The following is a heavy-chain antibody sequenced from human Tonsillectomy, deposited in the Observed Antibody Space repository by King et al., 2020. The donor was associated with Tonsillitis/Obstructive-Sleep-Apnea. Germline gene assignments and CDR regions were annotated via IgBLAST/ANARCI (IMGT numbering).Heavy chain of an antibody. V-gene: IGHV1-69*01. Sequence: VQLVESGAEVKKPGSSVKVSCKASGGTFSSYAISWVRQAPGQGLEWMGGIIPIFGTANYAQKFQGRVTITADESTSTAYMELSSLRSEGAAVYYCARDLITLCRVVITGRFVPWGQGTLVTVSS. CDR1: GGTFSSYA. CDR2: IIPIFGTA. CDR3: ARDLITLCRVVITGRFVP. D-gene: IGHD3-3*01. J-gene: IGHJ5*02.